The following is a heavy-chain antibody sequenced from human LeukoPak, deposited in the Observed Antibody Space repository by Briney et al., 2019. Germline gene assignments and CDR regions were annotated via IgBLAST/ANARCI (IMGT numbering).Heavy chain of an antibody. CDR2: IYYSATT. J-gene: IGHJ3*02. CDR1: GGSISSSSYY. CDR3: ARHSSGYRFANAFDI. D-gene: IGHD3-22*01. Sequence: SETLSLTCTVSGGSISSSSYYWGWIRQPPGKGLEWIGSIYYSATTYYNPSLKSRVTISVDTSKNQFSLKLSSVTAADTAVYYCARHSSGYRFANAFDIWGQGTMVTVSS. V-gene: IGHV4-39*07.